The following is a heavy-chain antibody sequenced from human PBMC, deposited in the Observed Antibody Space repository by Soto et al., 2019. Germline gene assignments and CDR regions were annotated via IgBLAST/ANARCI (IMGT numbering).Heavy chain of an antibody. D-gene: IGHD6-13*01. V-gene: IGHV4-59*01. J-gene: IGHJ4*02. Sequence: QVQLQESGPGLVKPSETLSLTCTVSGGSISRYYWSWIRQPPGKALEWIGYIYYSGITNYNPYLKSRVTISVDTSKNQFSLRLSSVTAADTAVYYCARGSGYSSSWFGDWGQGTLVTVSS. CDR1: GGSISRYY. CDR3: ARGSGYSSSWFGD. CDR2: IYYSGIT.